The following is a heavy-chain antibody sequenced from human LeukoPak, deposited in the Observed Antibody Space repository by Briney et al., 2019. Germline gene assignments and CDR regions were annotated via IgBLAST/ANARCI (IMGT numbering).Heavy chain of an antibody. CDR3: VKDWGVLPDYTADGFGI. CDR1: GFTFSSYA. V-gene: IGHV3-30-3*01. D-gene: IGHD3-10*01. Sequence: GGSLRLSCAASGFTFSSYAMHWVRQAPGKGLEWVAVISYDGSNKYYADSVKGRFTISRDNSQYTLHLQMNSLRLEDTAVYYCVKDWGVLPDYTADGFGIWGPGTMVTVSS. J-gene: IGHJ3*02. CDR2: ISYDGSNK.